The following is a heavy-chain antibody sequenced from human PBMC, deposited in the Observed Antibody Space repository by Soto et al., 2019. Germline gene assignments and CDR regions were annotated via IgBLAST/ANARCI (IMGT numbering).Heavy chain of an antibody. CDR1: GFTFSSYA. D-gene: IGHD2-15*01. V-gene: IGHV3-23*01. CDR2: ISGSGGST. CDR3: AKVPPYCSGGSCYLQNFDY. J-gene: IGHJ4*02. Sequence: GGSLRLSCAASGFTFSSYAMSWVRQAPGKGLEWVSAISGSGGSTYYADSVKGRFTISRDNSKNTLYLQMNSLRAEDTAVYYCAKVPPYCSGGSCYLQNFDYWGQGTLVTVSS.